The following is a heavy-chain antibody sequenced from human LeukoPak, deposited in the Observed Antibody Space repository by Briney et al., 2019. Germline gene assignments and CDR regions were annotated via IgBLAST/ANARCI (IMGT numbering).Heavy chain of an antibody. CDR3: GKTTTGYSSGQKPAWPVDY. CDR1: GFTFGSYA. Sequence: PGGSLRLSCEASGFTFGSYAMYWVRQAPGKGLEWVAGIFGSDGSAHYADSVKGRFTISRDNSKNTVYLRINNLRVEDTAVYYCGKTTTGYSSGQKPAWPVDYWGQGTLVTVSS. J-gene: IGHJ4*02. CDR2: IFGSDGSA. D-gene: IGHD6-19*01. V-gene: IGHV3-23*01.